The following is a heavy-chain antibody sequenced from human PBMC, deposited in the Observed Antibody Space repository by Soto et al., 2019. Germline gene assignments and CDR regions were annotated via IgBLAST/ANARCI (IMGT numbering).Heavy chain of an antibody. CDR3: AKSRAAAPPRVGMDV. CDR1: GGTFGKNA. Sequence: VKVSCKASGGTFGKNAFSWVRQAPGQGLEWMGGIIPFFHAPNYAQKFQGRVTITADESMNMVFMEMSSLRSEDTAIYYCAKSRAAAPPRVGMDVWGQGTTVTVSS. CDR2: IIPFFHAP. V-gene: IGHV1-69*01. D-gene: IGHD6-25*01. J-gene: IGHJ6*02.